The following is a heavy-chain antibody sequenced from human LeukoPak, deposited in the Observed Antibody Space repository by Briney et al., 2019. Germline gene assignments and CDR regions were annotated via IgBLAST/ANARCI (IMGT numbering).Heavy chain of an antibody. J-gene: IGHJ4*02. CDR2: IYTSGST. V-gene: IGHV4-4*07. CDR3: ARGVFSSWFYFDY. CDR1: NGSTSSYY. Sequence: PSETLSLTCTVTNGSTSSYYWSWIRQPAGKGLEWIGRIYTSGSTNYNPSLKSRVTMSTDTSKNQFSLKLTSVTAADTAVYYCARGVFSSWFYFDYWGQGALVTVSS. D-gene: IGHD6-13*01.